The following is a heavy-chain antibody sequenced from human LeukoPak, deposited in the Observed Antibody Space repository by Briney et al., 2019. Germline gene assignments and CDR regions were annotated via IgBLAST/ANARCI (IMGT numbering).Heavy chain of an antibody. D-gene: IGHD6-13*01. CDR2: INTDGSST. Sequence: GGSLRLSCAASGLTFNTYWMHWVRQAPGEGLVWVSRINTDGSSTIYADAVKGRFTISRDNAKNTLYLQMNSLRPEDTAVYYCAKAYTNTWYAAFDYWGQGSLVSVSS. CDR3: AKAYTNTWYAAFDY. V-gene: IGHV3-74*01. CDR1: GLTFNTYW. J-gene: IGHJ4*02.